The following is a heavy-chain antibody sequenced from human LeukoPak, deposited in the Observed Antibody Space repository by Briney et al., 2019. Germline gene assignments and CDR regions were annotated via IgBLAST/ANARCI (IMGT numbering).Heavy chain of an antibody. V-gene: IGHV3-9*01. D-gene: IGHD3-16*01. CDR1: GFTFSSYA. J-gene: IGHJ3*02. CDR3: VRSRYIWGTPQWPFDM. CDR2: LNWDSRSM. Sequence: GGSLRLSCAASGFTFSSYAMSWVRQSPGTGLEWVAGLNWDSRSMAYADSVRGRFTISRDNAKNSLYLQMNSLRPEDTALYSKVRSRYIWGTPQWPFDMWGQGTMVTV.